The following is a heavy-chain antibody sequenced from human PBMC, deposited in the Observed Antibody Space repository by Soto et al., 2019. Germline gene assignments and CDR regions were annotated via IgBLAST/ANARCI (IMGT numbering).Heavy chain of an antibody. CDR3: ARATYYYDSGGFVFDY. V-gene: IGHV1-3*01. J-gene: IGHJ4*02. CDR2: INAGNGNP. CDR1: GYTFANYA. Sequence: GASVKLSCKASGYTFANYAIHWVRQAPGQRLEWMGWINAGNGNPKYSQKFQDRVTISRDTSATTAYMEMNSLRAGDTAVYHCARATYYYDSGGFVFDYWGQGILVTVSS. D-gene: IGHD3-22*01.